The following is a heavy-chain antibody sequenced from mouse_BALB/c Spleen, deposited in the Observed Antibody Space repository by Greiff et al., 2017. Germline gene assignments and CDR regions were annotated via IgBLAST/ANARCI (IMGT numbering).Heavy chain of an antibody. CDR2: IWAGGST. CDR3: ARDLGYDNYAMDY. V-gene: IGHV2-9*02. J-gene: IGHJ4*01. CDR1: GFSLTSYG. Sequence: VQGVESGPGLVAPSQSLSITCTVSGFSLTSYGVHWVRQPPGKGLEWLGVIWAGGSTNYNSALMSRLSISKDNSKSQVFLKMNSLQTDDTAMYYCARDLGYDNYAMDYWGQGTSVTVSS. D-gene: IGHD2-2*01.